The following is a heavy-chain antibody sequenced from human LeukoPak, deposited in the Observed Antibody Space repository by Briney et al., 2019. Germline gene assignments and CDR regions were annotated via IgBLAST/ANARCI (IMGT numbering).Heavy chain of an antibody. CDR2: ISGSGGST. Sequence: HPGGSLRLSCAASGFTFSSYAMSWVRQAPGKGLEWVSAISGSGGSTYYADSVKGRFTISRDNSKNTLYLQMNSLRAEDTAVYYCAKYGEVVITLPYGYWGQGTLVTVSS. V-gene: IGHV3-23*01. J-gene: IGHJ4*02. D-gene: IGHD3-22*01. CDR3: AKYGEVVITLPYGY. CDR1: GFTFSSYA.